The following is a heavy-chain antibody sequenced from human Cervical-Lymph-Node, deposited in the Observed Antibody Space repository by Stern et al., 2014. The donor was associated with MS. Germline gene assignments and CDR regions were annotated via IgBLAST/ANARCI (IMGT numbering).Heavy chain of an antibody. Sequence: MQLVESGPEVKKPGTSVKVSCKASGFTFISSAVQWVRQARGQRLEWIGWIVVGSGNTNYAQKFQERVTITRDMSTSTAYMELSSLRSEDTAVYYCAAEPMYYSDSVGAFDIWGQGTMVTVSS. CDR2: IVVGSGNT. CDR3: AAEPMYYSDSVGAFDI. V-gene: IGHV1-58*01. D-gene: IGHD3-22*01. J-gene: IGHJ3*02. CDR1: GFTFISSA.